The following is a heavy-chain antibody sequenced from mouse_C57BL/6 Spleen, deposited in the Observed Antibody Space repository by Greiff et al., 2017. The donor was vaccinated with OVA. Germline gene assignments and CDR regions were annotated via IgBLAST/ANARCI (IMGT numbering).Heavy chain of an antibody. D-gene: IGHD2-4*01. CDR1: GFTFSNYW. CDR3: TEGNYDDFDY. CDR2: IRLKSDNYAT. Sequence: EVQLQESGGGLVQPGGSMKLSCVASGFTFSNYWMNWVRQSPEKGLEWVAQIRLKSDNYATHYAESVKGRFTISRDDSKSSVYLQMNNLRAEDTGIYYCTEGNYDDFDYWGQGTTLTVSS. V-gene: IGHV6-3*01. J-gene: IGHJ2*01.